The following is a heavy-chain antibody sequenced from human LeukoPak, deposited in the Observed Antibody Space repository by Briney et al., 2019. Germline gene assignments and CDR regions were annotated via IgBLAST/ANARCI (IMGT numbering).Heavy chain of an antibody. CDR3: ARERYYMDV. V-gene: IGHV4-38-2*02. CDR1: GYSISTGYY. J-gene: IGHJ6*03. Sequence: PSETLSLTCTVSGYSISTGYYWDWIRQPPGKGLEWIGTFYHGGSTYYNPSLKSRVTISVDTSKNQFSLKLSSVTAADTAVYYCARERYYMDVWGKGTTVTISS. CDR2: FYHGGST.